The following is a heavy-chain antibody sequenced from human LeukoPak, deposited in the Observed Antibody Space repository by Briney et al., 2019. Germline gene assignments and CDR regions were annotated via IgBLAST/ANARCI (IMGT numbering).Heavy chain of an antibody. V-gene: IGHV4-39*01. Sequence: PSETLSLTCTVSGGSISSSSYYWGWIRQPPGKGLEWFGSIYYSGSTYYNPSLKSRVTISADTSKTQFSLKLSSVTAADTAVYYCARQAYYYDSSGYFGYWGQGTLVTVSS. J-gene: IGHJ4*02. CDR3: ARQAYYYDSSGYFGY. D-gene: IGHD3-22*01. CDR2: IYYSGST. CDR1: GGSISSSSYY.